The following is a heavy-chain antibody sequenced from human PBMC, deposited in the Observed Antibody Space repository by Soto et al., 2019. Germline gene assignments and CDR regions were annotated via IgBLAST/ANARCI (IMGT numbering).Heavy chain of an antibody. CDR3: ARPSGSSTHGDAFDI. CDR2: ISSSGSYI. J-gene: IGHJ3*02. D-gene: IGHD1-26*01. Sequence: PGGSLRLSCAASGFTLSSYSMNWVRQAPGKGLEWVSSISSSGSYIFYADSVKGRFTISRDNAKNSLYLQMNSLRAEDTAVYYCARPSGSSTHGDAFDIWGQGTMVTV. CDR1: GFTLSSYS. V-gene: IGHV3-21*01.